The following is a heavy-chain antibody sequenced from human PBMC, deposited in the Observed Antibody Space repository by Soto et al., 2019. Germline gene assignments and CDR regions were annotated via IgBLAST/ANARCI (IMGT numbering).Heavy chain of an antibody. J-gene: IGHJ3*02. CDR2: ISSSGSTI. CDR1: GFTFSSYE. V-gene: IGHV3-48*03. Sequence: PGGSLRLSCAASGFTFSSYEMNWVRQAPGKGLEWVSYISSSGSTIYYADSVKGRFTISRDNAKNSLYLQMNSLRAEDTAVYYCARDRTYYSSQGLDAFDIWGQGTMVTDSS. CDR3: ARDRTYYSSQGLDAFDI. D-gene: IGHD6-13*01.